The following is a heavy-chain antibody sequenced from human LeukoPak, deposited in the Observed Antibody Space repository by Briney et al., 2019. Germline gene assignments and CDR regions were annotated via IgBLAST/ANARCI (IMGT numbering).Heavy chain of an antibody. CDR3: ARGIAVAGGFDY. Sequence: SGHTLVNPTQTLTLTCTFSGFSLSTSGMCVSWIRQPPGRALECVPLIDWDDAKYYSTSLKTRLTISKDTSKDQVVLTMTNMDPVDTATYYCARGIAVAGGFDYWGQGTLVTV. CDR2: IDWDDAK. J-gene: IGHJ4*02. V-gene: IGHV2-70*01. CDR1: GFSLSTSGMC. D-gene: IGHD6-19*01.